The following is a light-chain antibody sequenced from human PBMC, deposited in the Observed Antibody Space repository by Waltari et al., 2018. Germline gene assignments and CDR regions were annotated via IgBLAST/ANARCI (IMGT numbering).Light chain of an antibody. V-gene: IGLV2-23*01. Sequence: QSALTQPASVSGSPGQSITISCTGTSSAVGSYNLVSWYQQHPGKAPKLMIYEGSKRPSGVSNRFSGSKSGNTASLTISGLQAEDEADYYCCSYAGSSTRGLYVFGTGTKVTVL. CDR3: CSYAGSSTRGLYV. CDR1: SSAVGSYNL. J-gene: IGLJ1*01. CDR2: EGS.